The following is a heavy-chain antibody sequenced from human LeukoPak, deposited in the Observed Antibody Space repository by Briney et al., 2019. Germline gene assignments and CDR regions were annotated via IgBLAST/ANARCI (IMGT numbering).Heavy chain of an antibody. CDR2: IYYSGST. CDR1: GGSISSYY. Sequence: SETLSLTCTVSGGSISSYYWSWIRQPPGKGLEWIGYIYYSGSTNYNPSLKSRVTISVDTSKNQFSLKLSSATAADTAVYYCARDSGTYGSGSYYGPWGQGTLVTVSS. CDR3: ARDSGTYGSGSYYGP. D-gene: IGHD3-10*01. V-gene: IGHV4-59*01. J-gene: IGHJ5*02.